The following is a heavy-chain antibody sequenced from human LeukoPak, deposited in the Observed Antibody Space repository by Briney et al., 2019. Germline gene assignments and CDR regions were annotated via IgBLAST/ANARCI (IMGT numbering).Heavy chain of an antibody. D-gene: IGHD3-3*01. CDR2: IYHSGST. V-gene: IGHV4-38-2*02. CDR3: ARDDNGITIFGVGQFDY. CDR1: GYSISNGYY. Sequence: PSETLSLTCTVSGYSISNGYYWGWIRQPPGKGLEWIGNIYHSGSTYYNPSLKSRVTISVDTSKNQFSLKLSSVTAADTAVYYCARDDNGITIFGVGQFDYWGQGTLVTVSS. J-gene: IGHJ4*02.